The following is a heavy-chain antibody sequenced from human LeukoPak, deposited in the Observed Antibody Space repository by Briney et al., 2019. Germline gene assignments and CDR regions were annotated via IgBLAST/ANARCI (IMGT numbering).Heavy chain of an antibody. V-gene: IGHV4-39*07. Sequence: PSETLSLTCSVSGGSIRRIDDYWGFVRQTPGKGLEWMGSIYYTGSSHYNPSLKSRATISVDTSKNQFSLKLTSVTAADTAVYYCTRAASSGPLFTYHMDVWGKGTTVTVSS. CDR2: IYYTGSS. CDR3: TRAASSGPLFTYHMDV. D-gene: IGHD3-22*01. CDR1: GGSIRRIDDY. J-gene: IGHJ6*03.